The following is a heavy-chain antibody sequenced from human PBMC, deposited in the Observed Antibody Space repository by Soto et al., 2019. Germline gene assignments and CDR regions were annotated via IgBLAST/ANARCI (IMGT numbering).Heavy chain of an antibody. CDR2: VYYSGTT. V-gene: IGHV4-59*08. J-gene: IGHJ3*02. D-gene: IGHD3-9*01. Sequence: SETLSLTCTVSGGSINNYYWSWIRQSPGKGLEWIGYVYYSGTTNYNPTLKSRITILVDTSENQFSLKLTSVTAADTAVYYCARHTDDILTGNEALDIWGQGTVVTVSS. CDR1: GGSINNYY. CDR3: ARHTDDILTGNEALDI.